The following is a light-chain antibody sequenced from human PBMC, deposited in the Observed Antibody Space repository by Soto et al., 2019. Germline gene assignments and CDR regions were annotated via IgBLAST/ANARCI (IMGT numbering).Light chain of an antibody. J-gene: IGKJ1*01. CDR1: QSVSSN. CDR3: QQYNNWPPWT. CDR2: GAS. V-gene: IGKV3-15*01. Sequence: EIVMTQSPATLSVSPGERATLSCRASQSVSSNLAWYQQKPGQAPRLLSYGASTRATGIPARFSGSGSGTEVTLTISSLQSEDVAVYYCQQYNNWPPWTFGQGTKVEIK.